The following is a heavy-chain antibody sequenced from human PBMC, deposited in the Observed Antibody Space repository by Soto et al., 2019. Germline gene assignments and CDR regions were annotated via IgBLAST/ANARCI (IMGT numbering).Heavy chain of an antibody. J-gene: IGHJ6*03. D-gene: IGHD6-19*01. CDR1: GFTFSDYY. Sequence: PGGSLRLSCAASGFTFSDYYMTWIRQAPGKGLEWLSYISSSASTIYYANSVKGRFTISRDNAKNSLYLQMNSLRAEDTAVYYCAREVAVAGTYYYYYMDVWGKGTTVTVSS. CDR3: AREVAVAGTYYYYYMDV. CDR2: ISSSASTI. V-gene: IGHV3-11*04.